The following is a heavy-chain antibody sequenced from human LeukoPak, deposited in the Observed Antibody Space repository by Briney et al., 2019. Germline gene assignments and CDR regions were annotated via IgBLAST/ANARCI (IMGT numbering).Heavy chain of an antibody. CDR1: GFTFSSYE. Sequence: PGGSLRLSCAASGFTFSSYEMNWVRQAPGKGLEWVSYISSSGSTVYYADSVKGRFTISRDNAKNSLYLQMNSLRAEDTAVYYCARDTIQLGKLYYFDYWGQGTLVTVSS. D-gene: IGHD5-18*01. V-gene: IGHV3-48*03. J-gene: IGHJ4*02. CDR3: ARDTIQLGKLYYFDY. CDR2: ISSSGSTV.